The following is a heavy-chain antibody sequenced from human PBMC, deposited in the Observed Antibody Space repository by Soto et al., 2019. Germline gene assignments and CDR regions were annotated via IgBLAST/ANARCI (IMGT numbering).Heavy chain of an antibody. D-gene: IGHD3-3*01. V-gene: IGHV3-23*01. CDR1: GFPFGSHA. J-gene: IGHJ4*02. CDR3: AKGKAHTLFGVDTLFDY. CDR2: VSGNGGTT. Sequence: GGSLRLSCAASGFPFGSHAMSWVRQAPGKGLEWVSLVSGNGGTTNYADSVKGRFTISRDNSQKTLYLQMNSLRAEDTAIYYCAKGKAHTLFGVDTLFDYWGQGTLVTVSS.